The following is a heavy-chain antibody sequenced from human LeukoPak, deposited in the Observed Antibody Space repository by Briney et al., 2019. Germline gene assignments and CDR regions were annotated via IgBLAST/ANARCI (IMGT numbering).Heavy chain of an antibody. Sequence: TSETLSLTCTVSGGSISSYYWSWIRQPPGKGLEWIGYIYYSGSTNYNPSLKSRVTISVDTSKNQFSLKLSSVTAADTAVYYCARTAYDYVWGSYRLLPYYFDYWGQGTLVTVSS. V-gene: IGHV4-59*08. J-gene: IGHJ4*02. CDR3: ARTAYDYVWGSYRLLPYYFDY. D-gene: IGHD3-16*02. CDR2: IYYSGST. CDR1: GGSISSYY.